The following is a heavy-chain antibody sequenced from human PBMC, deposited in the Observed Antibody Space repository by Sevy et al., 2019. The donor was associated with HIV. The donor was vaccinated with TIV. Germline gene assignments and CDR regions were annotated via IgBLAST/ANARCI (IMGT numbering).Heavy chain of an antibody. CDR1: GYTFTSYD. Sequence: ASVKVSCKASGYTFTSYDINWVRQATGQGLEWMGWMNPNSGNTGYAQKFQGRVTMTRNTSISTAYMELSSLRSEDTAVYYCARAAVVVPAAIRDYYYYGMDVWGQGTTVTVSS. D-gene: IGHD2-2*02. CDR2: MNPNSGNT. V-gene: IGHV1-8*01. J-gene: IGHJ6*02. CDR3: ARAAVVVPAAIRDYYYYGMDV.